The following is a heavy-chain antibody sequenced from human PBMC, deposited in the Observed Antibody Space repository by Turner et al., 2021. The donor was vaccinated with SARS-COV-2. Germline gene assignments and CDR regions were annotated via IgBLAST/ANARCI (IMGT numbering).Heavy chain of an antibody. Sequence: DVQLVESGGDLVQPGGSLRLSCAISGVDISDNYGAWTRQTPGTGLEWVSIIYAGDNTYYGDSVRGRFTISRDISKNSIYLQMNGLRAEDTALYYCVRDRGRSKGWFDHWGQGTLVTVSS. CDR3: VRDRGRSKGWFDH. CDR1: GVDISDNY. CDR2: IYAGDNT. V-gene: IGHV3-66*01. D-gene: IGHD3-10*01. J-gene: IGHJ5*02.